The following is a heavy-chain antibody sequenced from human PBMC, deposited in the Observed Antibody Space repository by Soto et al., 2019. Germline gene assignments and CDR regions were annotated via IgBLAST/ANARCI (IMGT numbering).Heavy chain of an antibody. CDR2: IYHSGST. V-gene: IGHV4-30-2*01. CDR1: GGSIRSGGDS. D-gene: IGHD4-17*01. CDR3: ARVGATVDAFDI. Sequence: KPSETLSLTCAVSGGSIRSGGDSWIWIRHPPVKGLEWIGYIYHSGSTYYNPSLKSRVTISVERSKNQFSLKLSSVTAADTAVYYCARVGATVDAFDIWGQGTMVTVSS. J-gene: IGHJ3*02.